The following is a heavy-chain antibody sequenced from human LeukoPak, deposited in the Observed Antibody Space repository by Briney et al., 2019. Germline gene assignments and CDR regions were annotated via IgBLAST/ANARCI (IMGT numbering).Heavy chain of an antibody. Sequence: PGRSLRLSCAASGFTFSSYAMHWVRQVPGKGLEWVAIISYDGSNKYFADSVKGRFTISRDNSKNTLYLQMNSLRAEDTAVYYCAKDYDSSGWAAFDIWGQGTMVTVSS. D-gene: IGHD3-22*01. V-gene: IGHV3-30*18. J-gene: IGHJ3*02. CDR3: AKDYDSSGWAAFDI. CDR2: ISYDGSNK. CDR1: GFTFSSYA.